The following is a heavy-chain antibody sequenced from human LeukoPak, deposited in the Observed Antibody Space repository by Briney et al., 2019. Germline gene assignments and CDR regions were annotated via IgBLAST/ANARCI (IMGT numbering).Heavy chain of an antibody. J-gene: IGHJ4*02. CDR1: GYTFTSYD. Sequence: ASVKVSCKASGYTFTSYDINWVRQATGQGLEWMGWVSGYNDNTYYAQNFQDRITLTTDTSTTTAYMELRSLGSDDTALYYCTLTPTIDYWGQGTLVTVSS. CDR3: TLTPTIDY. V-gene: IGHV1-18*01. CDR2: VSGYNDNT.